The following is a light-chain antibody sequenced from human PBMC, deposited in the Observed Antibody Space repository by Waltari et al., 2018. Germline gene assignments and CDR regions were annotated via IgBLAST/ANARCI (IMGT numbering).Light chain of an antibody. J-gene: IGLJ3*02. Sequence: QSALTQPASVSGSPGQSITISCTGTSSDFVSHNLLTWFQQRPGKAPKLIIFEVTQRPSGISVRFSGSRSGPTASLTISGLQAEDEADYYCCSYAGRATFAWVFGGGTKLTVL. CDR1: SSDFVSHNL. CDR3: CSYAGRATFAWV. CDR2: EVT. V-gene: IGLV2-23*02.